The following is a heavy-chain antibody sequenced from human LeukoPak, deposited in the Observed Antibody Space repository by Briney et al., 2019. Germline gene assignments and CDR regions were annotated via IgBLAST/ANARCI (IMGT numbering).Heavy chain of an antibody. Sequence: ASVKVSCKASGYTFTGYYMHWVRQAPGQRLEWMGRINPNSGGTNYAQKFQGRVTMTRDTSISTAYMELSRLRSDDTAVYYCARGSGSYIDYFDYWGQGTLVTVSS. CDR1: GYTFTGYY. CDR2: INPNSGGT. V-gene: IGHV1-2*06. D-gene: IGHD1-26*01. J-gene: IGHJ4*02. CDR3: ARGSGSYIDYFDY.